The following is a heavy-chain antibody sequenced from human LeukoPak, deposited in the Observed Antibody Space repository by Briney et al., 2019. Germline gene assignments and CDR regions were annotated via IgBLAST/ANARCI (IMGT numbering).Heavy chain of an antibody. Sequence: GGSLRLSCAASGFTFSTYAMSWVRQAPGKGLEGVSTISDGGGSTYSADSVKGRFTISRDNSKNTVYLQMNSLRAEDTAVYYCAKVPSKFITKSYWGQGTLVTVSS. CDR2: ISDGGGST. V-gene: IGHV3-23*01. J-gene: IGHJ4*02. D-gene: IGHD3-16*02. CDR3: AKVPSKFITKSY. CDR1: GFTFSTYA.